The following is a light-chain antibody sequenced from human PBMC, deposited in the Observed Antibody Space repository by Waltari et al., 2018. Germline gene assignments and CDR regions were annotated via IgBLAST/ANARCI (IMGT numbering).Light chain of an antibody. CDR3: RQANSFVPLT. CDR2: GAS. J-gene: IGKJ4*01. CDR1: QDINNF. V-gene: IGKV1-12*01. Sequence: DIQMTQSPSSVFASVGDRVTITCRASQDINNFLAWYQQKPGKAPYLLIYGASVLQSGVPARFSGSGSRTNFTLTINSLQPEDFATYFCRQANSFVPLTFGGGTRVQIK.